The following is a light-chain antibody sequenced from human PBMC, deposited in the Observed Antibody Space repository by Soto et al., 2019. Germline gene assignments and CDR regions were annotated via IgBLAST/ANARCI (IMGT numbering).Light chain of an antibody. CDR2: VNSDGSH. J-gene: IGLJ2*01. CDR3: QTWGTGIRVV. CDR1: SDHSNYA. V-gene: IGLV4-69*02. Sequence: QLVLTQSPTDSASLGASVKLTCTLSSDHSNYAIAWHQQQPEKGPRYLMRVNSDGSHTKGDGIPDRFSGSSSGAERYLTISSLQSEDEADYYCQTWGTGIRVVFGGGTKVTVL.